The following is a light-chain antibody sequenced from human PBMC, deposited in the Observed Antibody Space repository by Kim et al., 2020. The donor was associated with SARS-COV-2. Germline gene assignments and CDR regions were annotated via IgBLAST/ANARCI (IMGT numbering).Light chain of an antibody. CDR3: GTWDSSLSAAV. V-gene: IGLV1-51*01. CDR2: DNN. Sequence: QKATTTVSGRTTTIGNNYDSWYQKRPQTAPKVRIYDNNKRPSGIPDRFSGSKSGTSATLGITGLQTGDEADYYCGTWDSSLSAAVFGGGTQLTVL. J-gene: IGLJ7*01. CDR1: TTTIGNNY.